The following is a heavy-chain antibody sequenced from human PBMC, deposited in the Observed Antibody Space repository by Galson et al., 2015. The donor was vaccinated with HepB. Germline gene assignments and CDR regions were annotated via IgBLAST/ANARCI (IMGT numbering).Heavy chain of an antibody. Sequence: SLRLSCAASGFTFSSYWMSWVRQAPGKGLEWVANIKQDGSEKYYVDSVKGRFTISRDNAKNSLYLQMNSLRAEDTAVYYCARDARGYYYDSSGYFYYFDYWGQGTLVTVSS. J-gene: IGHJ4*02. D-gene: IGHD3-22*01. V-gene: IGHV3-7*03. CDR3: ARDARGYYYDSSGYFYYFDY. CDR1: GFTFSSYW. CDR2: IKQDGSEK.